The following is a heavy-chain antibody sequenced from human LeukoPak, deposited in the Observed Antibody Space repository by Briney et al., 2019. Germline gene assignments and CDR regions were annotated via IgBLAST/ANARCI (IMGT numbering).Heavy chain of an antibody. V-gene: IGHV1-8*03. Sequence: PWASVKVSCKAPGYTFTSYDINWVRQATGQGLEWMGWMNPNSGNTGYAQKFQGRVTITRNTSIGTAYMELSSLRSEDTAVYYCARGVTRLNWGFGELFVYDAPNWFDPWGQGTLVTVSS. CDR3: ARGVTRLNWGFGELFVYDAPNWFDP. CDR1: GYTFTSYD. J-gene: IGHJ5*02. D-gene: IGHD3-10*01. CDR2: MNPNSGNT.